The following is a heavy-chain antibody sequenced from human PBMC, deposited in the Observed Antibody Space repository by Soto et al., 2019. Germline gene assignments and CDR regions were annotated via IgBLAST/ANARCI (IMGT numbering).Heavy chain of an antibody. CDR1: GCTISTGSYS. CDR2: MYHSGST. Sequence: SETLSHTCAVSGCTISTGSYSLCWIGQPPGKGLEWIGYMYHSGSTYYNPSLKSRVTISIDRSKNQFSLKLSSVTAADTAVYYCASPKIAFYNWFDPWGQGTLVTVS. D-gene: IGHD3-3*02. CDR3: ASPKIAFYNWFDP. J-gene: IGHJ5*02. V-gene: IGHV4-30-2*01.